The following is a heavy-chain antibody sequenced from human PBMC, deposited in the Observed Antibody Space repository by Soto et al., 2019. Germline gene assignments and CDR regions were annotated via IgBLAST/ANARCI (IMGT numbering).Heavy chain of an antibody. V-gene: IGHV4-59*05. CDR3: ARHVLRFLEWLSGLWFDP. J-gene: IGHJ5*02. CDR1: GGSISSYY. CDR2: IYYSGST. Sequence: PSETLSLTCTVSGGSISSYYWSWIRQPPGTGLEWIGSIYYSGSTYYNPSLKSRVTISVDMSKNQFSLKLSSVTAADTAVYYCARHVLRFLEWLSGLWFDPWGQGTLVTVS. D-gene: IGHD3-3*01.